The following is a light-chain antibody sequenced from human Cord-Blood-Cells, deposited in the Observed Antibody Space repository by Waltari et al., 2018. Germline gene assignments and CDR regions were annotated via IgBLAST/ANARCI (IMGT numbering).Light chain of an antibody. Sequence: DIQMTQSPSSLSASVGDRVTITCRASQSMSNYLNWYQQKPGKAPKLLIYAASSLQSGVPSRFSGSGSGTDFTLTISSLQPEDFATYYCQQSYSTPFFGPGTKVDIK. CDR2: AAS. CDR3: QQSYSTPF. CDR1: QSMSNY. V-gene: IGKV1-39*01. J-gene: IGKJ3*01.